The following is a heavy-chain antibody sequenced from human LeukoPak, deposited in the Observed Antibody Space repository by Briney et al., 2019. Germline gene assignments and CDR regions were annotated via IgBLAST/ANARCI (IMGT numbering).Heavy chain of an antibody. V-gene: IGHV4-59*01. D-gene: IGHD3-22*01. J-gene: IGHJ2*01. CDR3: AKSLYDSSGYYSPGWYFDL. CDR2: ISYSGST. Sequence: SETLSLTCTVSGGSISSYYWSWIRQPPGKGLEWIGYISYSGSTNYNPSLKSRVTLSVHTSKNQFSLKLSSVTATDTAVYYCAKSLYDSSGYYSPGWYFDLWGRGTLVTVSS. CDR1: GGSISSYY.